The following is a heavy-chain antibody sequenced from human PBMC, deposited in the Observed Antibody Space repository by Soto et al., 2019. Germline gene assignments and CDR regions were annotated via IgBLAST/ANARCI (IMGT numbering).Heavy chain of an antibody. Sequence: KPSETLSLTCTVSGGSISSYYWSWIRQPPGKGLEWIGYIYNSGRTNYNPSLKSRVTISVDTSKNQFPLKLSSVTAADTAVYYCARRYGYSFDYWGQGTLVTVSS. V-gene: IGHV4-59*08. CDR2: IYNSGRT. CDR1: GGSISSYY. J-gene: IGHJ4*02. D-gene: IGHD1-1*01. CDR3: ARRYGYSFDY.